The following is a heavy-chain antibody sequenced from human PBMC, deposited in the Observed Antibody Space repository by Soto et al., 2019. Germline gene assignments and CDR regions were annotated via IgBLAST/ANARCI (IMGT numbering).Heavy chain of an antibody. CDR2: IQQDGTEK. CDR1: GCTFRNYW. J-gene: IGHJ4*02. D-gene: IGHD5-18*01. Sequence: PGGSLRLSCAASGCTFRNYWMTWVRQPPGKGLEWVANIQQDGTEKNYVDSVKGRFTISRDDSKNTLFLQMNSLRPEDIAVYYCTTNPVGYRYFDYWGQGTLVTVSS. V-gene: IGHV3-7*03. CDR3: TTNPVGYRYFDY.